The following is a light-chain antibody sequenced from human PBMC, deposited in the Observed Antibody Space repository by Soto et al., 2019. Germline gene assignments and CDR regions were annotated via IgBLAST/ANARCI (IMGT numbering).Light chain of an antibody. J-gene: IGKJ1*01. CDR3: QQYGSSGT. CDR2: DAS. CDR1: QSVSNN. V-gene: IGKV3-20*01. Sequence: EIVVSQSPATLSVSPGERATLSCRASQSVSNNLAWYQQKPGQAPRLLIYDASNRATGIPARFSGSGSGTDFTLTISRLEPEDFAVYYCQQYGSSGTFGQGTKVDIK.